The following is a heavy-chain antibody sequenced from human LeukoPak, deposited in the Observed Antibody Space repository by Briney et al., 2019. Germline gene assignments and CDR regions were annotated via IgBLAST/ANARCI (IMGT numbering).Heavy chain of an antibody. CDR3: ARAETSRLDPFDF. J-gene: IGHJ4*02. CDR1: GYSFTKYW. CDR2: IYPDDSDT. V-gene: IGHV5-51*01. Sequence: GESLKISCEASGYSFTKYWIGWVRQMPGKGLECMGIIYPDDSDTRYSPSFQGQVTISADKSISTAYLQWSSLTASDTAMYYCARAETSRLDPFDFWGRGTLVTVSS.